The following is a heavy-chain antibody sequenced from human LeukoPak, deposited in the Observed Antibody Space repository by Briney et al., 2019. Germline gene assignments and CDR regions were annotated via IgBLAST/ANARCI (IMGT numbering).Heavy chain of an antibody. CDR1: GGSISSGGYY. V-gene: IGHV4-31*03. J-gene: IGHJ4*02. D-gene: IGHD6-19*01. CDR2: IYYSGST. Sequence: PSETLSLTCTVSGGSISSGGYYWSWLRQHPGKGREWFGYIYYSGSTYYNPSLKSRVTISVDKSKNQFSLKLSSVTAADTAVYYCASILAVAGTPPYFDYWGQGTLVTVSS. CDR3: ASILAVAGTPPYFDY.